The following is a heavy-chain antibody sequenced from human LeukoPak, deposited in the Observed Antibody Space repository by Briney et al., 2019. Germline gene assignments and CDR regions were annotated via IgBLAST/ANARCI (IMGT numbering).Heavy chain of an antibody. D-gene: IGHD3-22*01. CDR3: ARAQTLTYYYDSRDFDH. J-gene: IGHJ4*02. V-gene: IGHV3-21*01. CDR1: GFTFSSFS. CDR2: ISSSSSDT. Sequence: NAGGSLRLSCAASGFTFSSFSMNWVRQAPGKGLEWVSSISSSSSDTNYADSVKGRSTISRDNSKNTLYLQVNSLGLEDTAVYYCARAQTLTYYYDSRDFDHWGQGTLVTVSS.